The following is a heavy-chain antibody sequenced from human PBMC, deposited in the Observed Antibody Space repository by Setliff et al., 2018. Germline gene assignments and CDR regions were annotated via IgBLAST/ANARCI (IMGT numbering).Heavy chain of an antibody. D-gene: IGHD3-3*01. V-gene: IGHV1-2*04. CDR3: ARGRDFWSGYLVY. CDR2: INPNSGGT. J-gene: IGHJ4*02. CDR1: GYTFTGYY. Sequence: RASVKVSCKASGYTFTGYYMHWVRQAPGQGLEWMGWINPNSGGTNYAQKFQGWVTMTRDTSISTAHMELSRLRSDDTAVYYCARGRDFWSGYLVYWGQGTLVTVSS.